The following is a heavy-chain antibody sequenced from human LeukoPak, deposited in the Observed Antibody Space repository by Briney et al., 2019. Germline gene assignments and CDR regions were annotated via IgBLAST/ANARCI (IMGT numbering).Heavy chain of an antibody. V-gene: IGHV4-4*07. CDR2: IYTSGNT. D-gene: IGHD3-10*01. CDR1: SGSISSYY. Sequence: SETLSLTCTVSSGSISSYYWGWIRQPAGKGLEWIGCIYTSGNTNYNPSLKSRVTMSVDTSKNQFSLKLSSVTAADTAVYYCARNSWFGDTSQYGMDVWGQGTTVTVSS. J-gene: IGHJ6*02. CDR3: ARNSWFGDTSQYGMDV.